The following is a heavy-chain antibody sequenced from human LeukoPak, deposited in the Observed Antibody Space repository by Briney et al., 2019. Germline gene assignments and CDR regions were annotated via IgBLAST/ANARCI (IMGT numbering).Heavy chain of an antibody. CDR1: GFTFDDYA. J-gene: IGHJ4*02. D-gene: IGHD4-17*01. Sequence: GRSLRLSCAASGFTFDDYAMHWVRQAPGKGLEWVSGISWNSGSIGYADSVKGRFTISRDNAKNSLYLQMNSLRAEDTAVYYCARCRTTVTAMPGYWGQGTLVTVSS. CDR3: ARCRTTVTAMPGY. V-gene: IGHV3-9*01. CDR2: ISWNSGSI.